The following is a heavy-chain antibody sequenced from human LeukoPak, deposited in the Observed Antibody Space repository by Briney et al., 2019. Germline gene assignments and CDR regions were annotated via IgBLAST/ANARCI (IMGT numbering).Heavy chain of an antibody. J-gene: IGHJ3*02. CDR1: GGPISSSSYY. D-gene: IGHD3-16*01. CDR3: ARVVWGSPTNAFDI. V-gene: IGHV4-39*07. Sequence: PSETLSLTCTVSGGPISSSSYYWGWIRQPPGKGLEWIGSIYYSGSTYYNPSLKSRVTISVDTSKNQFSLKLSSVTAADTAVYYCARVVWGSPTNAFDIWGQGTMVTVSS. CDR2: IYYSGST.